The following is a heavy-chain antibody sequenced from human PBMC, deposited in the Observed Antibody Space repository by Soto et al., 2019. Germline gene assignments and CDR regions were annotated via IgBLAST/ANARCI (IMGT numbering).Heavy chain of an antibody. CDR1: GRSISSGGYS. J-gene: IGHJ4*02. D-gene: IGHD4-17*01. V-gene: IGHV4-30-2*01. CDR3: ARGMTTVTTLDY. Sequence: PSETLSLTCAVSGRSISSGGYSWSWIRQPPGKGLEWIGYIYHSGSTYYNPSLKSRVTISVDRSKKQFSLKLSSVTAADTAVYYCARGMTTVTTLDYWGQGTLVTVSS. CDR2: IYHSGST.